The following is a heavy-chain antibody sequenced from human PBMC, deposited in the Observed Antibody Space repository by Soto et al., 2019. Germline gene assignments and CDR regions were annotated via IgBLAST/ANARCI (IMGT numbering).Heavy chain of an antibody. D-gene: IGHD2-2*01. CDR1: GGSISSYY. CDR3: ARGLPAAIDIGAFDI. V-gene: IGHV4-59*01. Sequence: SETLSLTCTVSGGSISSYYWSWIRQPPGKGLEWIGYIYYSGSTNYNPSLKSRVTTSVDTSKNQFSLKLSSVTAADTAVYYCARGLPAAIDIGAFDIWGQGTMVTVSS. CDR2: IYYSGST. J-gene: IGHJ3*02.